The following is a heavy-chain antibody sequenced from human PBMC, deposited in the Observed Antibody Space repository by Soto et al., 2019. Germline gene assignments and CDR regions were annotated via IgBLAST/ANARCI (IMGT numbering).Heavy chain of an antibody. Sequence: ASVKVSCKASGYTFTSYAMHWVRQAPGQRLEWMGWINAGNGNTKYSQKFQGRVTITRDTSASTAYMELSSLRSEDTAVYYCASALLTGYLSTYYYYGMDVWGQGTTVTVSS. J-gene: IGHJ6*02. D-gene: IGHD3-9*01. V-gene: IGHV1-3*01. CDR1: GYTFTSYA. CDR3: ASALLTGYLSTYYYYGMDV. CDR2: INAGNGNT.